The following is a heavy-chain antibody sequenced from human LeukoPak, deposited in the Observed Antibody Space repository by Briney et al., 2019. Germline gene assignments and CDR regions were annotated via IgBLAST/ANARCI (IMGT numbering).Heavy chain of an antibody. CDR3: VPSMSAAFDI. CDR2: ISGSGGST. J-gene: IGHJ3*02. CDR1: GFTFSSYA. Sequence: GGSLRLSCAASGFTFSSYAMSWVRQAPGKGLEWVSAISGSGGSTYYADSVKGRFTISRDNSKNTLYLQMNSLRDEDTAIYYCVPSMSAAFDIWGQGTMVTVSS. V-gene: IGHV3-23*01. D-gene: IGHD2-8*01.